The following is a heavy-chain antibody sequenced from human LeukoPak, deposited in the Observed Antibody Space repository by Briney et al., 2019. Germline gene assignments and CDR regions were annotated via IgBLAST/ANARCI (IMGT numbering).Heavy chain of an antibody. J-gene: IGHJ4*02. V-gene: IGHV1-18*01. CDR2: ISTYNGNT. D-gene: IGHD6-19*01. CDR3: ARDSTGIAVAGNSPDFDY. Sequence: ASVTVSCTPSVYTFTSYGISWVSQAPGQGLEWMGWISTYNGNTNYAQKLQGRVTMTTDTSTSTAYMELRSLRSDDTAVYYCARDSTGIAVAGNSPDFDYWGQGTLVTVSS. CDR1: VYTFTSYG.